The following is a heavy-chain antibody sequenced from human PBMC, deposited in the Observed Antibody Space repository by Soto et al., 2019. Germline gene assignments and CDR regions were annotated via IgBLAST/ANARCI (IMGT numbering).Heavy chain of an antibody. Sequence: GGSLRLSCAASGFTFSSYSMNWVRQAPGKGLEWVSSISSSSSYIYYADSVKGRFTISRDNAKNSLYLQMNSLRAEDTAVYYCASVDSSLYSSSSGKNWGQGTLVTVSS. D-gene: IGHD6-6*01. V-gene: IGHV3-21*01. J-gene: IGHJ4*02. CDR3: ASVDSSLYSSSSGKN. CDR2: ISSSSSYI. CDR1: GFTFSSYS.